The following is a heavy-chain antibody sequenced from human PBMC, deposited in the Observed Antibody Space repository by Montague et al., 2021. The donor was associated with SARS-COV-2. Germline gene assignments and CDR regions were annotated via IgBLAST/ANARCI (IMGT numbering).Heavy chain of an antibody. Sequence: SETLSLTCAVYGCSISSYYWSWIRQPPGKGLEWIGYIYHSGNTIYNPSLKSRVTISVDTSKNQFSLKLSSVTAADTAVYYCARRSLGYSSGGSCKSAFDPWGKGTLITASS. CDR2: IYHSGNT. J-gene: IGHJ5*02. D-gene: IGHD2-15*01. V-gene: IGHV4-59*01. CDR1: GCSISSYY. CDR3: ARRSLGYSSGGSCKSAFDP.